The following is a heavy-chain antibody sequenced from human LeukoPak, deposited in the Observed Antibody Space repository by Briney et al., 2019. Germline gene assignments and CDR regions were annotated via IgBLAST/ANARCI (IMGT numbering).Heavy chain of an antibody. CDR3: AKAKKYCSGGSCYYFDY. V-gene: IGHV3-23*01. CDR1: GFTFSSYA. CDR2: ISGSGGST. J-gene: IGHJ4*02. Sequence: GGSLRLSCVASGFTFSSYAMSWVRQAPGKGLEWVSAISGSGGSTYYADSVKGRFTISRDNSKNTLYLQMNSLRAEDTAVYYCAKAKKYCSGGSCYYFDYWGQGTLVTVSS. D-gene: IGHD2-15*01.